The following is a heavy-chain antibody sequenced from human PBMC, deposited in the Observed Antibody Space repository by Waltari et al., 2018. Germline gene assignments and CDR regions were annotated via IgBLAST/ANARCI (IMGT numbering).Heavy chain of an antibody. CDR2: IYYSGST. J-gene: IGHJ4*02. CDR1: GGSISSYY. CDR3: ARGQFYFDY. V-gene: IGHV4-59*01. Sequence: QVQLQESGPGLVKPSETLSLTCTVSGGSISSYYWSWIRQPPGKGLEWIGYIYYSGSTNYSPSLKSRVTISVDTSKNQFSLKLSSVTAADTAVYYCARGQFYFDYWGQGTLVTVSS.